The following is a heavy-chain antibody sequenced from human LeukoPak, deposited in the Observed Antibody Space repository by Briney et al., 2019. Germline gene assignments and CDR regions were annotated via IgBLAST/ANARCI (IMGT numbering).Heavy chain of an antibody. V-gene: IGHV1-18*01. CDR2: IYAYNGNT. CDR3: ERAPLVARSLHSKDGMDV. CDR1: GYTFTSYD. D-gene: IGHD2-15*01. J-gene: IGHJ6*04. Sequence: ASVKVSRKASGYTFTSYDISWVRQAPGQGLEWVGWIYAYNGNTNYAQKLPGRVTMTTDTSTSTAYMELRSLSSDDTAVYYCERAPLVARSLHSKDGMDVWGKGTTVTVSS.